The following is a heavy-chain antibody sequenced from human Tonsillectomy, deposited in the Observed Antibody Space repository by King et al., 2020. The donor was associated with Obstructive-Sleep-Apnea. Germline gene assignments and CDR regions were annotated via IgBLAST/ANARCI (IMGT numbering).Heavy chain of an antibody. Sequence: VQLQQWGAGLLKPSETLSLTCAVYGGSFSGYYWSWIRQPPGKWLEWIGEINHSGSTNYNPSLKSLVTISVATSKNQFSLKRSPVTAAETAVYYCARSPPGPYYYDSSGYYDDWFDPWGQGTLVTVSS. CDR2: INHSGST. D-gene: IGHD3-22*01. CDR1: GGSFSGYY. CDR3: ARSPPGPYYYDSSGYYDDWFDP. J-gene: IGHJ5*02. V-gene: IGHV4-34*01.